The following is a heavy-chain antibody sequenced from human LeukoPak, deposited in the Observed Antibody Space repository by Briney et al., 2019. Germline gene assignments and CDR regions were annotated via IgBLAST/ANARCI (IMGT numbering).Heavy chain of an antibody. Sequence: SQTLSLTCAISGDSVSSNSAAWNWIRQSPSRGLEWLGRTYYRSKWYNDYAVSVKSRITINPDTSKNQFSLQLNSVTPEDTAVYYCARDKARINYDFWSDIPYYMDVWGKGTTVTVSS. V-gene: IGHV6-1*01. CDR3: ARDKARINYDFWSDIPYYMDV. CDR1: GDSVSSNSAA. J-gene: IGHJ6*03. D-gene: IGHD3-3*01. CDR2: TYYRSKWYN.